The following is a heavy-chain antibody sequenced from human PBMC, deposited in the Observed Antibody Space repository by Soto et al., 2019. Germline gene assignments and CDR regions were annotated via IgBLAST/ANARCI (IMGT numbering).Heavy chain of an antibody. D-gene: IGHD2-2*01. V-gene: IGHV3-30*03. CDR3: ARDPLSYSYCISNSRSWRPWFDP. CDR1: GFTFSSYG. Sequence: GGSLRLSCAASGFTFSSYGMHWVRQAPGKGLEWVAVISYDGSNKYYADSVKGRFTISRDNSKNTLYLQMNSMRAEDTAVYYCARDPLSYSYCISNSRSWRPWFDPWRQGT. J-gene: IGHJ5*02. CDR2: ISYDGSNK.